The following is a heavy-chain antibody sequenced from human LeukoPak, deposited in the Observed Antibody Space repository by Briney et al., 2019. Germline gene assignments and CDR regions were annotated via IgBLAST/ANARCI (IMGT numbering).Heavy chain of an antibody. CDR1: GFTFSSYA. Sequence: GGSLRLSCAASGFTFSSYAMHWVRQAPGKGLEWVAVISHDGSNKYYADSVKGRFTISRDNSKNTLYLQMNSLTAEDTAIYYCVSGGDYHVRLCTYWGQGTLVTVSS. V-gene: IGHV3-30-3*01. CDR3: VSGGDYHVRLCTY. D-gene: IGHD4-17*01. CDR2: ISHDGSNK. J-gene: IGHJ4*01.